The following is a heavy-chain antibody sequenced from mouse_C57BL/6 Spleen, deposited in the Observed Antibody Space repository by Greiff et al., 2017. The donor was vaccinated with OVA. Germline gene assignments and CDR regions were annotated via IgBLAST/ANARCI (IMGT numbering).Heavy chain of an antibody. V-gene: IGHV5-6*01. Sequence: EVQVVESGGDLVKPGGSLKLSCAASGFTFSSYGMSWVRQTPDKRLEWVATISSGGSYTYYPDSVKGRFTISRDNAKNTLYLQMSSLKSEDAAMYYGARHPRSRHFDDWGTGTTVTVSS. CDR3: ARHPRSRHFDD. J-gene: IGHJ1*03. CDR1: GFTFSSYG. CDR2: ISSGGSYT.